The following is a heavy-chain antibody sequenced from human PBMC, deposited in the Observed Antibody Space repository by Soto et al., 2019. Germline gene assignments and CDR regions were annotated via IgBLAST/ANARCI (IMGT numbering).Heavy chain of an antibody. D-gene: IGHD1-1*01. Sequence: QVQLVESGGGLVKPGGSLRLSCAASGFTFSDYYMTWIRQAPGKGLEWVSYISTSGSTTYYADSVKGRFTISRDNAKNSPYLQMNSLRAEDTAVYYCARDFRNDGAPSFDYWGQGTLVTVSS. J-gene: IGHJ4*02. V-gene: IGHV3-11*01. CDR2: ISTSGSTT. CDR1: GFTFSDYY. CDR3: ARDFRNDGAPSFDY.